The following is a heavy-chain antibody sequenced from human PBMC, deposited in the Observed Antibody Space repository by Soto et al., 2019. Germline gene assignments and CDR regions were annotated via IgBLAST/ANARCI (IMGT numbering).Heavy chain of an antibody. CDR3: ARDQGNYFGSSSPNDAFDL. CDR1: GFTFRSYS. J-gene: IGHJ3*01. Sequence: EVQLVESGGGLVQPGGSLRLSCTASGFTFRSYSMNWVRQAPGKGLEGVSYISSSSRAIYYADSVKGRFTVSRDNAKNSLYLQMNSLRAEDTAVYYCARDQGNYFGSSSPNDAFDLWGQGTMVTVSS. CDR2: ISSSSRAI. V-gene: IGHV3-48*01. D-gene: IGHD3-22*01.